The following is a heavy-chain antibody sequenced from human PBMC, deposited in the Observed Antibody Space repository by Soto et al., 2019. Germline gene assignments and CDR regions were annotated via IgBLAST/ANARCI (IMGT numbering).Heavy chain of an antibody. CDR2: INAGNGNT. CDR1: GYTFTSYA. CDR3: ARDPSYYGMDV. Sequence: QVQLVQSGAEEKKPGASVKVSCKASGYTFTSYAMHWVRQAPGQRLEWMGWINAGNGNTKYSQKFQGRVTITRDTSASTAYMELSSLRSEATAVYYGARDPSYYGMDVWGQGTPVTASS. V-gene: IGHV1-3*05. J-gene: IGHJ6*02.